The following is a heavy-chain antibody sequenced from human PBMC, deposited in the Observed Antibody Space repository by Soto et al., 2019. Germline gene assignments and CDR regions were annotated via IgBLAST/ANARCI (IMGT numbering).Heavy chain of an antibody. CDR3: ARHRAGSGTYPVLPFDS. Sequence: SETLSLTCTVSGGSISSGGYYWSWIRQHPGKGLEWIGYIYYSGSTNYNPSLKSRVTISVDTSKNQFSLKLSSVTAEDTAVYYCARHRAGSGTYPVLPFDSWGQGSLVTAPQ. D-gene: IGHD3-10*01. J-gene: IGHJ4*02. V-gene: IGHV4-61*08. CDR1: GGSISSGGYY. CDR2: IYYSGST.